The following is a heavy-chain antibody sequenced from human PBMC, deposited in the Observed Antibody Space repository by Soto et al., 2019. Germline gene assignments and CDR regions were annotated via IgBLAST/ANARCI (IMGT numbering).Heavy chain of an antibody. J-gene: IGHJ4*02. V-gene: IGHV3-23*01. CDR2: ISGSGGST. CDR3: AKHDFWSGYQWDY. D-gene: IGHD3-3*01. CDR1: GFTFSSYA. Sequence: EVQLLESGGGLVQPGGSLRLSCAASGFTFSSYAMSWVRQAPGKGLEWVSAISGSGGSTYYADTVKGRFTISRDNSKNTLYLQMNSLRAEDTAVYYCAKHDFWSGYQWDYWGQGTLVTVSS.